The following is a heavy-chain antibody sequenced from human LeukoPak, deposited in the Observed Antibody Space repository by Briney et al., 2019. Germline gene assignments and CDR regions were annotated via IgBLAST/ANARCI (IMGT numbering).Heavy chain of an antibody. CDR1: GFTFSNYS. CDR3: ARDRMGAIMYFDV. Sequence: PGGSLRLSCAASGFTFSNYSMNWVRQAPGKGLEWVSSISSSSSYIFYADSVKGRFTISRDNAKNSLYLQMNSLRAEDTAVYYCARDRMGAIMYFDVWGRGTLVTVSS. CDR2: ISSSSSYI. V-gene: IGHV3-21*01. J-gene: IGHJ2*01. D-gene: IGHD3-10*01.